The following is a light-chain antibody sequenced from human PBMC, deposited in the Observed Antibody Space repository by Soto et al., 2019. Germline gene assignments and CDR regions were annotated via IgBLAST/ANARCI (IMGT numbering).Light chain of an antibody. Sequence: QSVLTQSPSASASLGASVKLTCTLSSGHSNYAIAWHQQQSEKGPRYLMKLNSDGSHSKGDGIPDRFSGSSSGAERYLTIPSLQSGDEADYYCQTWGSGIVVFGGGTKLTVL. J-gene: IGLJ2*01. CDR1: SGHSNYA. CDR2: LNSDGSH. CDR3: QTWGSGIVV. V-gene: IGLV4-69*01.